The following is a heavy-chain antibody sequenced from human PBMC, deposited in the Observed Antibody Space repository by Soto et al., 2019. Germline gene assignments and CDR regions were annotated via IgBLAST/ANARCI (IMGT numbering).Heavy chain of an antibody. CDR3: ARSIVVVTALDY. CDR2: IIPILGIA. V-gene: IGHV1-69*02. Sequence: SVKVSCKASGGTFGSYTISWVRQAPGQGLEWMGRIIPILGIANYAQKFQGRVTITADKSTSTAYMELSSLRSEDTAVYYCARSIVVVTALDYWGQGTLVTVSS. D-gene: IGHD2-21*02. J-gene: IGHJ4*02. CDR1: GGTFGSYT.